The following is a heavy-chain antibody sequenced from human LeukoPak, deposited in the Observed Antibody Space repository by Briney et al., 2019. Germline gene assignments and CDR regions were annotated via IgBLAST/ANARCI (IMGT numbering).Heavy chain of an antibody. V-gene: IGHV3-74*01. CDR3: ARDGEYSYGNPIDY. Sequence: GGSLRLSCAASGFTVSSNYMSWVRQAPGKGLVWVSQITADGSETTYADSVKGRFTIFRDNAKNTLFLQMNSLRDEDTAVYYCARDGEYSYGNPIDYWGQGTLVTVSS. CDR1: GFTVSSNY. D-gene: IGHD5-18*01. J-gene: IGHJ4*02. CDR2: ITADGSET.